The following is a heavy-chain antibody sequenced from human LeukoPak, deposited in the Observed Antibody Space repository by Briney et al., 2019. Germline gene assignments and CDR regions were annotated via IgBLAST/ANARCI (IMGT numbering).Heavy chain of an antibody. J-gene: IGHJ4*02. CDR3: AVQTPQGGSFGYEDY. CDR1: GYSFIAYY. CDR2: IDPGDPYA. Sequence: AGESLKISCKGSGYSFIAYYISWVRQMPGKGLEWMGRIDPGDPYANYSPSFQGHVTISADKSISTAYLQWSSLKASDTAMYYCAVQTPQGGSFGYEDYWGQGTLVTVSS. D-gene: IGHD3-10*01. V-gene: IGHV5-10-1*01.